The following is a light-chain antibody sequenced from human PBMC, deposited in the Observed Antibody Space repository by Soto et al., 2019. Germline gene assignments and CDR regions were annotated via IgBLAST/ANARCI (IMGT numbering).Light chain of an antibody. CDR1: SPNIGGNY. CDR2: NNN. Sequence: QSVVTQPPSASGTPGQRVTISCSGSSPNIGGNYVYWYQHLPGTAPRLLIYNNNQRPSWVPDRFSGAKSGPSASLAINGRRSEDEADYYCAAWDNSFSGSLVFGTGTKLTVL. J-gene: IGLJ1*01. CDR3: AAWDNSFSGSLV. V-gene: IGLV1-47*02.